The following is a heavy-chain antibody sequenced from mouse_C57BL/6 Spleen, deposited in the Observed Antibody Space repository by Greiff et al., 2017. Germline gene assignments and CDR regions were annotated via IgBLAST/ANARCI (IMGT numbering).Heavy chain of an antibody. Sequence: QVQLQQPGAELVRPGTSVKLSCKASGYTFTSYWMHWVKQRPGQGLEWIGVIDPSDSYTNYNQKFKGKATLTVDTSSSTAYMQLSSLTSEDSAVYYCARGNYDYDDRFAYGGQGTLVTVSA. J-gene: IGHJ3*01. CDR1: GYTFTSYW. CDR3: ARGNYDYDDRFAY. V-gene: IGHV1-59*01. CDR2: IDPSDSYT. D-gene: IGHD2-4*01.